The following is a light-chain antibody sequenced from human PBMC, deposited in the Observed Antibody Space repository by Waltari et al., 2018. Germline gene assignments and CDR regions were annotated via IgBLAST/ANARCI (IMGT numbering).Light chain of an antibody. V-gene: IGKV3-20*01. CDR3: QQYGNSPIT. Sequence: EIVLTQSPGTLSLSPGERATLSCRARQRVSRSYLAWYQQKPGQAARVLIYDASGRAPVIRDRCRGRESGADFTITISRLEPEDFAVYYCQQYGNSPITFGQGTRLEIK. CDR2: DAS. CDR1: QRVSRSY. J-gene: IGKJ5*01.